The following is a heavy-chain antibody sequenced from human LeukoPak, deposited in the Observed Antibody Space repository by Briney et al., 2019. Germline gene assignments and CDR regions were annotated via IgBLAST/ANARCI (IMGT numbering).Heavy chain of an antibody. CDR1: GYTFTSYG. CDR3: ARVLRYYYDSSGYYEFDY. D-gene: IGHD3-22*01. Sequence: GASVEVSCKASGYTFTSYGISWVRQAPGQGLEWMGWISAYNGNTNYAQKLQGRVTMTTDTSTSTAYMELRSLRSDDTAVYYCARVLRYYYDSSGYYEFDYWGQGTLVTVSS. J-gene: IGHJ4*02. CDR2: ISAYNGNT. V-gene: IGHV1-18*01.